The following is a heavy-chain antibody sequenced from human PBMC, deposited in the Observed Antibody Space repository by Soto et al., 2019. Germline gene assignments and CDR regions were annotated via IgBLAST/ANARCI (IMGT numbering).Heavy chain of an antibody. D-gene: IGHD2-2*01. CDR1: GFTFSSYE. J-gene: IGHJ6*02. CDR2: ISSSGSTI. Sequence: GGSLRLSCGASGFTFSSYEMNWVRQAPGKGLEWVSYISSSGSTIYYADSVKGRFTISRDNAKNSLYLQMNSLRAEDTAVYYCARAASCSSTSCYYYYYYCMDVLGQGPTVTVSS. V-gene: IGHV3-48*03. CDR3: ARAASCSSTSCYYYYYYCMDV.